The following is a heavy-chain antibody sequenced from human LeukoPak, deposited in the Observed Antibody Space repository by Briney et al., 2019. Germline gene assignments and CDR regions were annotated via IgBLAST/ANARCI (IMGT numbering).Heavy chain of an antibody. D-gene: IGHD6-13*01. CDR1: GGSISSSSYY. CDR3: AREAADLGFDY. J-gene: IGHJ4*02. Sequence: SETLSLTCTVSGGSISSSSYYWGWIRQPPGKGLEWIGGIYYSGSTYYNPSLKSRVTISVDTSKNQFSLKLSSVTAADTAVYYCAREAADLGFDYWGQGTLVTVSS. CDR2: IYYSGST. V-gene: IGHV4-39*02.